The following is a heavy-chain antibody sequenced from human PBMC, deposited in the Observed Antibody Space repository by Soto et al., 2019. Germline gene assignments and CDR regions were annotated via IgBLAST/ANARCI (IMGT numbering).Heavy chain of an antibody. Sequence: QVQLVQSGAEVKKPGASVKVSCKASGYTFTGYYMHWVRQAPGQGLEWMGWINPNSGGTNYAQKFQGWVTMTRDTAISTAYMELSRLRSDDTAVYYCATQRSEWELAFDYWGQGTLVTVSS. J-gene: IGHJ4*02. CDR1: GYTFTGYY. D-gene: IGHD1-26*01. CDR2: INPNSGGT. CDR3: ATQRSEWELAFDY. V-gene: IGHV1-2*04.